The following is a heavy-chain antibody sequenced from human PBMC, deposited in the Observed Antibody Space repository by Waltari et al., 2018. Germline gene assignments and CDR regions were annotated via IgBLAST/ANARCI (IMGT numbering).Heavy chain of an antibody. Sequence: EVKKPGASVKVSCKASGDTFSGYYMHWVRQAPGQGLEWMGWINPNSGDTNYGQKFQGRVSMTWDTATTTIYLAMIRLRSDDTAVYYCARGREIGWFDPWGQGTLVTVSS. V-gene: IGHV1-2*02. CDR2: INPNSGDT. D-gene: IGHD3-10*01. CDR1: GDTFSGYY. CDR3: ARGREIGWFDP. J-gene: IGHJ5*02.